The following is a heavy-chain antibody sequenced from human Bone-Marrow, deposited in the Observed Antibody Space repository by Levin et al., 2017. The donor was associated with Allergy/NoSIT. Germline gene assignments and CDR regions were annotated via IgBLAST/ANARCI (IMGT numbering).Heavy chain of an antibody. CDR1: GYSFMNSG. D-gene: IGHD5-24*01. J-gene: IGHJ6*02. Sequence: GESLKISCKASGYSFMNSGISWVRHVPGQGLEWMGWISVYTGDTKYSQTLQGRVSMTTDRSTRTAYVEVRSLTSDDTGVYYCAREPRWERSTDQPMDVWGQGTTVTVSS. CDR2: ISVYTGDT. CDR3: AREPRWERSTDQPMDV. V-gene: IGHV1-18*01.